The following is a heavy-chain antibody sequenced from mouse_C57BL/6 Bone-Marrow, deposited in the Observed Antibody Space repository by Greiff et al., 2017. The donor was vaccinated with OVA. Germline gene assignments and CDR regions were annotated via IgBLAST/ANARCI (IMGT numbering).Heavy chain of an antibody. V-gene: IGHV1-69*01. CDR2: IDPSDSYT. Sequence: VQLQQPGAELVMPGASVKLSCEASGYTFTSYWMHWVKQRPGQGLEWIGEIDPSDSYTNYNQKFKGKSTLTVDKSSSTAYMQLSSLTSEDSAVYYCARGPTVVAHYYAMDYWGQGTSVTVSS. D-gene: IGHD1-1*01. CDR3: ARGPTVVAHYYAMDY. CDR1: GYTFTSYW. J-gene: IGHJ4*01.